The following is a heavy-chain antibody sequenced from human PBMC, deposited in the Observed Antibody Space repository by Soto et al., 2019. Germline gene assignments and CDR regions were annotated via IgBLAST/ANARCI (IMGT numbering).Heavy chain of an antibody. CDR2: ISYDESNK. J-gene: IGHJ5*02. Sequence: PGGSLRLSCAASGFTFSSYGMHWVRQAPGKGLEWVAVISYDESNKYYADSVKGRFTISRDNSKNTLYLQMNSLRAEDTAVYYCAKEGDYYGSGTNAWFDPWGQGTLVTVSS. CDR1: GFTFSSYG. D-gene: IGHD3-10*01. CDR3: AKEGDYYGSGTNAWFDP. V-gene: IGHV3-30*18.